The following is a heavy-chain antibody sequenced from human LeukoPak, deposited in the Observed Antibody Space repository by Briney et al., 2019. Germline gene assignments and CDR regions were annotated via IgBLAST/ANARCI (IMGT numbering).Heavy chain of an antibody. CDR3: ASSSALGYYDSSGRIDY. Sequence: SETLSLTCTVSGGSISSGGYYWSWIRQHPGKGLEWIGYIYHSGSTYYNPSLKSRVTISVDRSKNQFSLKLSSVTAADTAVYYCASSSALGYYDSSGRIDYWGQGTLVTVSS. CDR1: GGSISSGGYY. V-gene: IGHV4-30-2*01. J-gene: IGHJ4*02. D-gene: IGHD3-22*01. CDR2: IYHSGST.